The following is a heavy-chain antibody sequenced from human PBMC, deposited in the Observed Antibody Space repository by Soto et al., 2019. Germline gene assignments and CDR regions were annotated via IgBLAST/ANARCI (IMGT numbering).Heavy chain of an antibody. CDR1: GFTFSNAW. D-gene: IGHD6-6*01. J-gene: IGHJ6*02. Sequence: EVQLVESGGGLVKPGGSLRLSCAASGFTFSNAWMSWVHQAPGKGLEWVGRIKSKTDGGTTDYAAPVKGRFTISRDDSKNTLYLQMNSLKTEDTAVYYCTTGWIGQLAPYYYYGMDVWGQGTTVTVSS. CDR3: TTGWIGQLAPYYYYGMDV. CDR2: IKSKTDGGTT. V-gene: IGHV3-15*01.